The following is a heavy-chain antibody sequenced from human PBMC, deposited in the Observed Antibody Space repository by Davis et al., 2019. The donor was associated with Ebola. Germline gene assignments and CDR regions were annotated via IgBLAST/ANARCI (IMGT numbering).Heavy chain of an antibody. CDR3: AKTRAVRYHGMDV. Sequence: GGSLRLPCAASGFTFSSYSMNWVRQAPGKGLEWVSSISSSSSYIYYADSVKGRFTISRDNAKNSLYLQMNSLRVEDTALYYCAKTRAVRYHGMDVWGKGTTVTVSS. CDR1: GFTFSSYS. V-gene: IGHV3-21*04. CDR2: ISSSSSYI. D-gene: IGHD1-14*01. J-gene: IGHJ6*04.